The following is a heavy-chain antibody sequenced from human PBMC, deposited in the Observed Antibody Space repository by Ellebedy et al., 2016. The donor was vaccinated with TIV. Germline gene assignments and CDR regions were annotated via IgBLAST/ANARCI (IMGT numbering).Heavy chain of an antibody. Sequence: AASVKVSCKASGGTFSSYALGWVRQAPGQRLEWMGVIIPISGPTVYAPKFQGRVTITADKSKSTGYMELTCLGLEETAVYYCAREGREYNTPSQYFQHWGQGTLVTVSS. V-gene: IGHV1-69*06. CDR3: AREGREYNTPSQYFQH. D-gene: IGHD1-14*01. CDR2: IIPISGPT. CDR1: GGTFSSYA. J-gene: IGHJ1*01.